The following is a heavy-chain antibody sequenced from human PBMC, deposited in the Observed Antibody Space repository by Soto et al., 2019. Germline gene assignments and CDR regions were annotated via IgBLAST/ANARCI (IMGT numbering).Heavy chain of an antibody. CDR1: GESISSSNW. Sequence: SETLSLTCAVSGESISSSNWWSWVRQPPGKGLEWIGEIYHSGNTKYNPSLKSRVTISVDKSKNQFSLKLNSVTAADTAVYYRARENDFWSGPNGLDVWGQGTTVTVSS. CDR3: ARENDFWSGPNGLDV. J-gene: IGHJ6*02. D-gene: IGHD3-3*01. V-gene: IGHV4-4*02. CDR2: IYHSGNT.